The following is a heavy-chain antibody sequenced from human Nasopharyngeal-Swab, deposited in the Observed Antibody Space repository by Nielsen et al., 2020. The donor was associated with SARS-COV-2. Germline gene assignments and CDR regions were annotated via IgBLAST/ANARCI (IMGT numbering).Heavy chain of an antibody. CDR1: GFTFGSYG. CDR2: ISYDGSNK. D-gene: IGHD3-10*01. Sequence: GGSLRLSCAASGFTFGSYGMHWVRQAPGKGLEWVAVISYDGSNKYYADSVKGRFTISRDNSKNTLYLQMNSLRAEDTAVYYCAKEPGVLWFGELFSYGMDVWGQGTTVTVSS. J-gene: IGHJ6*02. CDR3: AKEPGVLWFGELFSYGMDV. V-gene: IGHV3-30*18.